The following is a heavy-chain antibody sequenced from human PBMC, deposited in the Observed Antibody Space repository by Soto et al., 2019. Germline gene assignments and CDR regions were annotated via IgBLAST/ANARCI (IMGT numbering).Heavy chain of an antibody. CDR1: GGSISSGNNY. D-gene: IGHD1-1*01. J-gene: IGHJ5*02. CDR3: ARDQLEGNWFDP. Sequence: SETLSLTCTVSGGSISSGNNYWSWIRQHPGKGLEWIGYIYYSGSTYYNPSLKSRVTISVDTSKNQFSLKLSSVTAADTAVYYCARDQLEGNWFDPWGQGTLVTVSS. CDR2: IYYSGST. V-gene: IGHV4-31*02.